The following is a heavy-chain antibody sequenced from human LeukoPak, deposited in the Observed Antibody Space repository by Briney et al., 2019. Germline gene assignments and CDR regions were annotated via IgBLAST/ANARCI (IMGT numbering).Heavy chain of an antibody. CDR1: GGSFSGYY. V-gene: IGHV4-34*01. D-gene: IGHD3-22*01. Sequence: PSETLSLTCAVYGGSFSGYYWSWIRQPPGKGLEWIGEINHSGSTNYNPSLKSRVTISVDTSKNQFSLKLSSVTAADTAVYYCAPKGYDSSGYSGYWGQGTLVTVSS. CDR2: INHSGST. J-gene: IGHJ4*02. CDR3: APKGYDSSGYSGY.